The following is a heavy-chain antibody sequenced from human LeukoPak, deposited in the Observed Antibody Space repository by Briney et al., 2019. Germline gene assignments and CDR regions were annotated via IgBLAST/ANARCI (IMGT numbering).Heavy chain of an antibody. V-gene: IGHV1-2*02. CDR1: GYTFTGYY. CDR2: INPNSGGT. J-gene: IGHJ4*02. D-gene: IGHD3-22*01. Sequence: ASVKVSCKASGYTFTGYYMHWVRQAPGQGLEWMGWINPNSGGTNYAQKFQGRVTMTRDTSISTAYMELSRLRSDDTAVYYCARVTYYYDSSGTEGGQGDIDYWGQGTLVTVSS. CDR3: ARVTYYYDSSGTEGGQGDIDY.